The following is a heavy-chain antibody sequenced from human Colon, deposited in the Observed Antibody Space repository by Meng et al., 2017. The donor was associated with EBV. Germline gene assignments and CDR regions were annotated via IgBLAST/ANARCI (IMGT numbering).Heavy chain of an antibody. D-gene: IGHD3-10*01. V-gene: IGHV4-34*01. CDR1: GGSFRDYY. CDR2: IDHRGNT. J-gene: IGHJ5*02. CDR3: ARRGPSGNFSP. Sequence: QVQLPQWGAGLLKPSETLPRSCAVYGGSFRDYYWTWIRHPPGKGLEWIGEIDHRGNTKYNPSLKSRVTISLDTSKKQFSLKVSSVTAADSAVYYCARRGPSGNFSPWSQGALVTVSS.